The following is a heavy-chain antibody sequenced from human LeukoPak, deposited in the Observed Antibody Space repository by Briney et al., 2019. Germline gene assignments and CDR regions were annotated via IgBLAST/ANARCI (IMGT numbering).Heavy chain of an antibody. Sequence: GGSLRLSCAASGFTVSSNYMSWGRQAPGKGLEGGSVIYSGGSTYYADSVKGRFTISRDNSKNTLYLQMNSLRAEDTAVYYCATGLVAVAATWGDFDYWGQGTLVTVSS. CDR2: IYSGGST. CDR1: GFTVSSNY. D-gene: IGHD6-19*01. V-gene: IGHV3-66*01. J-gene: IGHJ4*02. CDR3: ATGLVAVAATWGDFDY.